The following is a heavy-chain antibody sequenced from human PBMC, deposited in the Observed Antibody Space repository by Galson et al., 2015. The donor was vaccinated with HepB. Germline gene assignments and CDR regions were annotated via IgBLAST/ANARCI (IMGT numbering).Heavy chain of an antibody. CDR3: ARGQSHYYDSSGYDAFDI. J-gene: IGHJ3*02. CDR1: GFSVDSNC. Sequence: SLRLSCAASGFSVDSNCMHWVRQAPGKGLEWVAVISYDGSNKYYADSVKGRFTISRDNSKNTLYLQMNSLRAEDTAVYYCARGQSHYYDSSGYDAFDIWGQGTMVTVSS. CDR2: ISYDGSNK. V-gene: IGHV3-30*19. D-gene: IGHD3-22*01.